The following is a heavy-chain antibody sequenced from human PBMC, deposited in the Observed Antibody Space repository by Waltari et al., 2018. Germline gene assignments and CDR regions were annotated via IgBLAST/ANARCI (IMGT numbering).Heavy chain of an antibody. V-gene: IGHV4-31*03. D-gene: IGHD6-6*01. CDR3: ARCITARTLGYWFDP. CDR1: GVSISSDGYY. CDR2: IYYSGRT. J-gene: IGHJ5*02. Sequence: QVQLQESGPGLVKPSQTLSLTCTVSGVSISSDGYYWSWIRQHPGKGLEWIGAIYYSGRTSCNPSLTSRVSISVDTSKNQFSLKLTSVTAADTAMFYCARCITARTLGYWFDPWGQGTLVTVSS.